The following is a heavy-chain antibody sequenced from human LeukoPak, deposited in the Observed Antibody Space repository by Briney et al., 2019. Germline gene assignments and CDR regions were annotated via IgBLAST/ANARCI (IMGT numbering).Heavy chain of an antibody. CDR1: GYTFTSYD. D-gene: IGHD3-3*01. Sequence: RASVKVSCKASGYTFTSYDINWVRQATGQGLEWMGWMNPNSGNTGYAQKFQGRVTMTRNTSISTAYMELSSLRSEDTAVYYCARVGYYDFWSGYYEDYWGQGTLVTVSS. V-gene: IGHV1-8*01. CDR3: ARVGYYDFWSGYYEDY. CDR2: MNPNSGNT. J-gene: IGHJ4*02.